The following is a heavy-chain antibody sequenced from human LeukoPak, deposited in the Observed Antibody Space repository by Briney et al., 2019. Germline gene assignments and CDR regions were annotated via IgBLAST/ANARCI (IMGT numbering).Heavy chain of an antibody. J-gene: IGHJ4*02. V-gene: IGHV3-48*02. CDR2: ISSSSSTI. CDR1: GFTFSTYS. CDR3: ARGYCSSTSCANFDY. Sequence: GGSLRLSCAASGFTFSTYSMNWVRQAPGKGLEWVSYISSSSSTIYYADSVKGRFSISRDNAKNSLYLQMNSLRDEDTAVYYCARGYCSSTSCANFDYWGQGTLVTVSS. D-gene: IGHD2-2*01.